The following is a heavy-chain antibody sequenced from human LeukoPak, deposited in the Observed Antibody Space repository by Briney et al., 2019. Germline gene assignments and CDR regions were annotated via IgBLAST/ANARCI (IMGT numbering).Heavy chain of an antibody. V-gene: IGHV3-74*01. CDR3: ARDRYYALDV. CDR2: INSDGST. D-gene: IGHD2-2*01. Sequence: GGSLRLSCEASGFTFSNYWMHWVRQAPGKGLVWVSRINSDGSTTYADSVKGRFTISRDNAKNTLYLQMHSLRAEDTAVYYCARDRYYALDVWGQGTTVTVSS. CDR1: GFTFSNYW. J-gene: IGHJ6*02.